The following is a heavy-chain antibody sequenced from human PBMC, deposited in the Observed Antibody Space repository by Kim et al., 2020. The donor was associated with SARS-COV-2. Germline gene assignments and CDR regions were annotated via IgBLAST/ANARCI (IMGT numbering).Heavy chain of an antibody. J-gene: IGHJ1*01. CDR3: VNPRVLY. CDR1: GFTFKNYA. CDR2: MTSSSAGT. V-gene: IGHV3-23*01. Sequence: GGSMRLSCAASGFTFKNYAMTWVRQAPGKGLEWVSTMTSSSAGTFYADSVKGRFTISRDDSKNTLYLHMNSLRVEDTAIYYCVNPRVLYCGPGYLVPV.